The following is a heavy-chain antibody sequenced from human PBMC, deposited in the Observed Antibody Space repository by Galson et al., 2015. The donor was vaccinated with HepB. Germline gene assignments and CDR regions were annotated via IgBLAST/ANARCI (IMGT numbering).Heavy chain of an antibody. V-gene: IGHV3-66*01. CDR1: GFTVSSNY. D-gene: IGHD6-19*01. CDR3: ARAILSLRIAVAGPVYGMDV. CDR2: IYSGGST. Sequence: SLRLSCAASGFTVSSNYMSWVRQAPGKGLEWVSVIYSGGSTYYADSVKGRLTISRDNSKNTLYLQMNSLRAEDTAVYYCARAILSLRIAVAGPVYGMDVWGQGTTVTVSS. J-gene: IGHJ6*02.